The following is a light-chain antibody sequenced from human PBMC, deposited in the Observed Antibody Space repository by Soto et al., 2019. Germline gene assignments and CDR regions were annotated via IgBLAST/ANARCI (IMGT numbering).Light chain of an antibody. CDR2: GAS. J-gene: IGKJ5*01. V-gene: IGKV3-20*01. Sequence: EIVLTQSPGTLSLSPGERSTLSCRASQSVSNNYLAWYQQKPGQAPRLLIYGASSRATGIPDRFSGSGSGTDFTITISRLEPEDFAVYYCQQYGSSGTFGQGTRLE. CDR3: QQYGSSGT. CDR1: QSVSNNY.